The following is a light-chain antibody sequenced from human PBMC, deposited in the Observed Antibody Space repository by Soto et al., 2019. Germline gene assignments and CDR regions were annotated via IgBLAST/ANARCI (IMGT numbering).Light chain of an antibody. V-gene: IGKV3-15*01. J-gene: IGKJ1*01. Sequence: EIVATQSPATLSVSPGERATLSCRASQSVNTNFAWYQQKPGQAPRLLIYGASTRATGIPARFSGSGSGTEFTLTISSLQSEDFAVYYCQQYNNWPSWTFGQGTKVDIK. CDR1: QSVNTN. CDR3: QQYNNWPSWT. CDR2: GAS.